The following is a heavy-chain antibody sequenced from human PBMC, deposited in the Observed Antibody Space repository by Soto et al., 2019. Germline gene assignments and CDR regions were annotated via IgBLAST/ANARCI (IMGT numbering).Heavy chain of an antibody. D-gene: IGHD6-6*01. Sequence: GGSLRLSCAASGFTFSSYGMHWVRQAPGKGLEWVAVIWYDGSNKYYADSVKGRFTISRDNSKNTLYLQMNSLRAEDTAVYYCARAPDGGAARLYYFDYWGQGTLVTVSS. CDR2: IWYDGSNK. CDR1: GFTFSSYG. J-gene: IGHJ4*02. CDR3: ARAPDGGAARLYYFDY. V-gene: IGHV3-33*01.